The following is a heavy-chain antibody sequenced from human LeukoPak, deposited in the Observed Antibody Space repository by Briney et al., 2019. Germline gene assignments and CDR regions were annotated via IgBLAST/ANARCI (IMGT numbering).Heavy chain of an antibody. J-gene: IGHJ4*02. CDR1: GFTFGNFN. Sequence: QPGGSLRLSCVASGFTFGNFNMNWVRQAPGKGLEWVSYINSGSSIIYYADSVKGRFTLSRDNAKNSLYLQMNSLRVEDTAVYYCARHYYDRSGYYPTFDYWGQGTLVTVSS. V-gene: IGHV3-48*04. CDR2: INSGSSII. CDR3: ARHYYDRSGYYPTFDY. D-gene: IGHD3-22*01.